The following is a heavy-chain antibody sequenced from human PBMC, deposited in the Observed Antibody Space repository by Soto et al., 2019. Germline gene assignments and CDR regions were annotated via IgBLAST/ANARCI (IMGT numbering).Heavy chain of an antibody. J-gene: IGHJ6*02. CDR1: GGTFSSYA. CDR2: IIPIFGTA. Sequence: QVQLVQSGAEVKKPGSSVKVSCKASGGTFSSYAISWVRQAPGQGLEWMGGIIPIFGTANYAQKFQGRVTITAHESTSTAYMELSSLRSEDTAVYYCARVRMATTLFYYYYGMDVWGQGTTVTVSS. CDR3: ARVRMATTLFYYYYGMDV. V-gene: IGHV1-69*01. D-gene: IGHD5-12*01.